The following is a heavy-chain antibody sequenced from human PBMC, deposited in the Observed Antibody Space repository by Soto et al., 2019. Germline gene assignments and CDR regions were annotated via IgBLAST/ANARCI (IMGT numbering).Heavy chain of an antibody. CDR3: ARGSGSYYHPLGC. D-gene: IGHD3-10*01. CDR2: IYPGDSDT. Sequence: EVQLVQSGAEVKKPGESLKISCKGSGYSFTSYWIAWVRQMPGKGLEWMGIIYPGDSDTRYSPSFEGQVTISADKSISTAYLQWGSLEASDTAMYYCARGSGSYYHPLGCWGQGTLVTVSS. J-gene: IGHJ4*02. V-gene: IGHV5-51*03. CDR1: GYSFTSYW.